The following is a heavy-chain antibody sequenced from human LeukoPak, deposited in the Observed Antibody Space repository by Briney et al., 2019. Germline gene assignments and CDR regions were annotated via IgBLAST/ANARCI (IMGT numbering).Heavy chain of an antibody. CDR3: ARSLIVGATGWGYYYMDV. J-gene: IGHJ6*03. CDR1: GFTFSSYG. D-gene: IGHD1-26*01. CDR2: ISYDGSNK. V-gene: IGHV3-30*19. Sequence: PGGSLRLSCAASGFTFSSYGMHWVRQAPGKGLEWVAVISYDGSNKYYADSVKGRFTISRDNSKNTLYLQMNSLRAEDTAVYYCARSLIVGATGWGYYYMDVWGKGTTVTVSS.